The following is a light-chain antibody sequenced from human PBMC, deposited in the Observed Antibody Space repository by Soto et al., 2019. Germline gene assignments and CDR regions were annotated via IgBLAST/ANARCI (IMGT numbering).Light chain of an antibody. CDR3: QQYYSTPYT. J-gene: IGKJ2*01. CDR1: QSVLYSSNNKNY. V-gene: IGKV4-1*01. CDR2: WAS. Sequence: DIVMTQSPDSLAVSLGERATINCKCSQSVLYSSNNKNYLAWYQQKPGQPPKLLIYWASTRESGVPERFSGSGSGTDFTLTISSLQAEDVAVYYCQQYYSTPYTFGQGTKLEIK.